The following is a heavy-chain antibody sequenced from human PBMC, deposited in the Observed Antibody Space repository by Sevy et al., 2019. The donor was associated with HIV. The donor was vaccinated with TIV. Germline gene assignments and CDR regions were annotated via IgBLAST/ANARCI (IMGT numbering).Heavy chain of an antibody. Sequence: ASVKVSCKASGYTFTGYYMHWVRQAPGQGLEWMGWINPNSGGTNYAQKFQGWVTMTRDTSISTAYMGLGRLGSDDTAVYYCARFRLGELSLSWGAFDIWGQGTMVTVSS. V-gene: IGHV1-2*04. D-gene: IGHD3-16*02. CDR3: ARFRLGELSLSWGAFDI. J-gene: IGHJ3*02. CDR1: GYTFTGYY. CDR2: INPNSGGT.